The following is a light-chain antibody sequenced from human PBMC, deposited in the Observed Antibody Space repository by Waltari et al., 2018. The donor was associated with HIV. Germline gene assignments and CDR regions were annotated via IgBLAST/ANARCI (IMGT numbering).Light chain of an antibody. V-gene: IGLV1-47*01. J-gene: IGLJ3*02. CDR1: SSNIGSNY. Sequence: QSVLTQPPSASGTPGQRVTIACSGSSSNIGSNYIYWYQQPPGTAPKLLNYGNNHLPSWVPDRCSGAKSGTSASLAISGLRSEDEADYYCAAWDDALSGRVFGGGTKLTVL. CDR2: GNN. CDR3: AAWDDALSGRV.